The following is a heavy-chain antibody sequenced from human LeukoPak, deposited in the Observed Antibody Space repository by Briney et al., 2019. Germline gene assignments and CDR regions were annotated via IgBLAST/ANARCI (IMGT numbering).Heavy chain of an antibody. Sequence: GASVKVSCKVSGYTLTELSMHWVRQAPGKGLEWMGGSDPEDGETIYAQKFQGRVTMTEDTSTDTAYMELSSLRSEDTAVYYCATAGYCSSTSCSRDYYYYMDVWGKGTTVTVSS. CDR2: SDPEDGET. J-gene: IGHJ6*03. CDR3: ATAGYCSSTSCSRDYYYYMDV. CDR1: GYTLTELS. D-gene: IGHD2-2*01. V-gene: IGHV1-24*01.